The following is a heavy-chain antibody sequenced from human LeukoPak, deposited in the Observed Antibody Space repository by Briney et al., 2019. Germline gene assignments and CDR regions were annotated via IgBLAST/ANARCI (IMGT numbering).Heavy chain of an antibody. CDR3: ARGGAPYYYDSSGYPNFDY. CDR1: GGSISSSSYY. V-gene: IGHV4-39*07. J-gene: IGHJ4*02. Sequence: SETLSLTCTVSGGSISSSSYYWGWIRQPLGKGLEWIGSIYYSGSTYYNPSLKSRVTISVDTSKNQFSLKLSSVTAADTAVYYCARGGAPYYYDSSGYPNFDYWGQGTLVTVSS. D-gene: IGHD3-22*01. CDR2: IYYSGST.